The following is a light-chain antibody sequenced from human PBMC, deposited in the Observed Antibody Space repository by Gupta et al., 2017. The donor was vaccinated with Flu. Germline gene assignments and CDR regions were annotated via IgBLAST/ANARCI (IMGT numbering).Light chain of an antibody. CDR2: KGS. V-gene: IGKV2-30*02. CDR3: KQGVHCPYT. J-gene: IGKJ2*01. Sequence: VTLGTPASICCRAGQTCGHSDGDNYLDWFQQRPGQSPRRLIYKGSNRDSGVPDRISGSGSGTDFTLKISGVGAEDVGIYYCKQGVHCPYTFGQGTKMEIK. CDR1: QTCGHSDGDNY.